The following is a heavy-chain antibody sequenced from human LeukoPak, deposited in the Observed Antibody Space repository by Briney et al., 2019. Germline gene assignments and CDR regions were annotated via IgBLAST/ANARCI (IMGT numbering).Heavy chain of an antibody. CDR3: ARYSGVVPAATWNYYYFYMDV. CDR1: GFTFDDYG. Sequence: GGSLRLSCAASGFTFDDYGMSWVRQAPGNGLEWVSGINWNGGSTDYADSVKGRFTISRDNAKNSLYLQVNSLRAEDTALYYCARYSGVVPAATWNYYYFYMDVWGKGTTVTVSS. J-gene: IGHJ6*03. CDR2: INWNGGST. V-gene: IGHV3-20*04. D-gene: IGHD2-2*01.